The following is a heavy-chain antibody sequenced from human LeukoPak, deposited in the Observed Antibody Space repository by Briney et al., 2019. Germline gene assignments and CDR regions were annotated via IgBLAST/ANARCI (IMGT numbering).Heavy chain of an antibody. Sequence: GGSLRLSCAASGFTVSSNYMSWVRQAPGKGLEWVSVIYSGGSTYYADSVKGRFTISRDNSKNTLYLQMNSLRAEDTAVYYCARDRLRKIQQLVLWGYYMDVWGKGTTVTISS. J-gene: IGHJ6*03. CDR1: GFTVSSNY. D-gene: IGHD6-13*01. V-gene: IGHV3-53*01. CDR2: IYSGGST. CDR3: ARDRLRKIQQLVLWGYYMDV.